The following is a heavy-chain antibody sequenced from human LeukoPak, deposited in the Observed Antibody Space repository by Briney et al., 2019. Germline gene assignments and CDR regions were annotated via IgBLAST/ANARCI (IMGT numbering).Heavy chain of an antibody. V-gene: IGHV3-23*01. CDR2: ITSGGDKT. CDR1: GFIFRSYP. CDR3: AKENPVGGTNYFDY. J-gene: IGHJ4*02. Sequence: GGSLRLSCAASGFIFRSYPMSWVRQAPGKGLEWVSAITSGGDKTYYGDSVKGRFTISRDNSKNTLSLQMSSLRPEDTAVYYCAKENPVGGTNYFDYWGQGTLVTVSS. D-gene: IGHD1-26*01.